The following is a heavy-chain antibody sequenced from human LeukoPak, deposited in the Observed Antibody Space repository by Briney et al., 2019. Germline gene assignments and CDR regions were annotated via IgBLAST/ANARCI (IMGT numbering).Heavy chain of an antibody. CDR3: TRHTYFYDSPGAYYFDY. D-gene: IGHD3-22*01. V-gene: IGHV4-38-2*01. CDR2: IHHSGRT. J-gene: IGHJ4*02. Sequence: SETLSLTCAVSVYSIRSGHYWGWIRPPPGKGLEWIGSIHHSGRTYHNSSLKSRVTISVDTSKNQFSLRLSSVTAADTAVYYCTRHTYFYDSPGAYYFDYWGQGTLVTVSS. CDR1: VYSIRSGHY.